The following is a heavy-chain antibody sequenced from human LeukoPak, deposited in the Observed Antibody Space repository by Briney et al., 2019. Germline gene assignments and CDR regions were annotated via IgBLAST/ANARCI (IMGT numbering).Heavy chain of an antibody. CDR1: GGSFSGYY. D-gene: IGHD5-18*01. CDR3: ARGQYSYGYYY. Sequence: PSETLSLTCAVYGGSFSGYYWSWIRQPQGKGLEWIGEINHSGSTNYNPSLKSRVTISVDTSKNQFSLKLSSVTAADTAVYYCARGQYSYGYYYWGQGTLVTVSS. J-gene: IGHJ4*02. CDR2: INHSGST. V-gene: IGHV4-34*01.